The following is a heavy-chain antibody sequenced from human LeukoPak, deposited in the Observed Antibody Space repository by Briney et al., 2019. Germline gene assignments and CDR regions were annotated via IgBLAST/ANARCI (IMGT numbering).Heavy chain of an antibody. V-gene: IGHV3-7*01. CDR2: IKQDGSEK. CDR1: GFTFSSYW. CDR3: ARDRRITIFGVVGVKRFDP. Sequence: GGSLRLSCAASGFTFSSYWMSWVRQAPGKGLEWVANIKQDGSEKYYVDSVKGRFTISRDNAKNTLYLQMNSLRAEDTAVYYCARDRRITIFGVVGVKRFDPWGQGTLVTVSS. J-gene: IGHJ5*02. D-gene: IGHD3-3*01.